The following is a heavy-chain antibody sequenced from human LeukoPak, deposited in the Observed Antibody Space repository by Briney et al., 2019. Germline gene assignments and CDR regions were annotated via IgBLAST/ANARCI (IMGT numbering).Heavy chain of an antibody. CDR1: GFTFNSYG. J-gene: IGHJ6*03. CDR2: ISGSGGST. Sequence: GGSLRLSCAASGFTFNSYGMSWVRQAPGKGLEWVSGISGSGGSTYYADSVKGRFTISRDNSKNTLYLQMNSLRAEDAAVYYCAKGPCSGGSCYPGYYYYYMDVWGKGTTVTISS. D-gene: IGHD2-15*01. V-gene: IGHV3-23*01. CDR3: AKGPCSGGSCYPGYYYYYMDV.